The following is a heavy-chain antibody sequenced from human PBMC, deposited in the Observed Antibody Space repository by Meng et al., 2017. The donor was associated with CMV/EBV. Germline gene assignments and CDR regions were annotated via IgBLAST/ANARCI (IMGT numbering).Heavy chain of an antibody. Sequence: SVKVSCKASGGTFSSYAISWVRQAPGQGLEWMGGIIPILGIANYAQKFQGRVTITADKSTSTAYMELSSLRSEDTAVYYCARGIVAPGRYYYYGMDVWGQGTTVTVSS. J-gene: IGHJ6*02. D-gene: IGHD2-2*01. CDR3: ARGIVAPGRYYYYGMDV. CDR1: GGTFSSYA. CDR2: IIPILGIA. V-gene: IGHV1-69*10.